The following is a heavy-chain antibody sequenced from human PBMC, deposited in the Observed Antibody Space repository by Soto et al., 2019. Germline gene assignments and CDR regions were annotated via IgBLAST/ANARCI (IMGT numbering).Heavy chain of an antibody. Sequence: SETLSLTCTVSGGSISSYYWSWIRQPPGKGLEWIGYIYYSGSTNYNPSLKSRVTISVDTSKNQFSLKLSSVTAADTAVYYCARGARKMATVRYSGWFDPWGQGTLVTVSS. V-gene: IGHV4-59*01. J-gene: IGHJ5*02. CDR3: ARGARKMATVRYSGWFDP. CDR2: IYYSGST. CDR1: GGSISSYY. D-gene: IGHD5-12*01.